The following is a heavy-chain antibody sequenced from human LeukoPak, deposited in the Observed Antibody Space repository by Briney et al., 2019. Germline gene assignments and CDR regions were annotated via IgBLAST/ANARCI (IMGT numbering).Heavy chain of an antibody. Sequence: GGSLRLSCAASGFTFSSYSMNWIRQAPGKGLEWVSSISISGSTIYYADSVKGRFTISRDNAKNSLYLQMNSLRAEDTAVYYCARSSDSSSLQYFQHWGQGTLVTVSS. CDR1: GFTFSSYS. D-gene: IGHD6-6*01. CDR2: ISISGSTI. V-gene: IGHV3-48*04. J-gene: IGHJ1*01. CDR3: ARSSDSSSLQYFQH.